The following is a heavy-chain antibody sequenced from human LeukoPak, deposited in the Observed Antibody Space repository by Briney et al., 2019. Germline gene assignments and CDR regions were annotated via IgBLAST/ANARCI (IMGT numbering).Heavy chain of an antibody. Sequence: RGASLQISCKGAGSIFTSYWIGWGRQLPGKGLEWMGIIYPGDSDTRYSPSFQGQVTISAAKSISSPYLQSVTLTASDPSYYSRARQRSGAFRGVPDYWGQGTLVPVSS. CDR3: ARQRSGAFRGVPDY. D-gene: IGHD3-16*01. J-gene: IGHJ4*02. V-gene: IGHV5-51*01. CDR1: GSIFTSYW. CDR2: IYPGDSDT.